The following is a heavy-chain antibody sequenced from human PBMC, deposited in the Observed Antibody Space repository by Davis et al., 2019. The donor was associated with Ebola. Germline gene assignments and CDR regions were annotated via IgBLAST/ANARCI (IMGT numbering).Heavy chain of an antibody. D-gene: IGHD1-26*01. V-gene: IGHV3-23*01. Sequence: GESLKISCAASGFTFYSYAMTWVRQAPGKGLEWVSAITGSGGSTYYADSVRGRFSISRDNSKNMLYLQIDSLRAEDTAVYYCAKGGSYLDYWGQGALVTVSS. J-gene: IGHJ4*02. CDR2: ITGSGGST. CDR3: AKGGSYLDY. CDR1: GFTFYSYA.